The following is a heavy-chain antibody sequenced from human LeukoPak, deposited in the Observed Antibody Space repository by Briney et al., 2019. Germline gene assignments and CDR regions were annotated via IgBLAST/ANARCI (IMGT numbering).Heavy chain of an antibody. J-gene: IGHJ6*03. V-gene: IGHV3-11*04. Sequence: GGSLRLSCAAFGFTFSDYYMNWIRQAPGKGLEWVSYISGTDNNIYYEDSVKGRFTVSRDNSKNTLYLQMNSLRAEDTAVYYCAKDYYGGNSLSFHYYYYMDVWGKGTTVTISS. D-gene: IGHD4-23*01. CDR3: AKDYYGGNSLSFHYYYYMDV. CDR2: ISGTDNNI. CDR1: GFTFSDYY.